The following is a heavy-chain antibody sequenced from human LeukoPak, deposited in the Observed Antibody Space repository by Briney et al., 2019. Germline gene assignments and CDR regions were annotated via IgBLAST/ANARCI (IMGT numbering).Heavy chain of an antibody. J-gene: IGHJ4*02. Sequence: SETLSLTCAVYGGSFSGYYWSWIRQPPGKGLEWIGEINHSGSTNYNPSLKSRVTISVDTSKNQFSLKLSSVTAADTAVYYCAKFAGGGYSYWGQGTLVTVSS. D-gene: IGHD3-16*01. CDR3: AKFAGGGYSY. CDR2: INHSGST. CDR1: GGSFSGYY. V-gene: IGHV4-34*01.